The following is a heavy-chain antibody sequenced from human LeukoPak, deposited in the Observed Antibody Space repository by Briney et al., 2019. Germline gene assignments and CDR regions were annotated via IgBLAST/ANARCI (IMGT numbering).Heavy chain of an antibody. Sequence: GGSLRLSCVASGFNFSRYDMHWVRQAPGKGREGVAFVRFDGRETFYADSVKGRLTVSRDNSTTNLYLQMNYLSPDDTAVYYCAKSAVRGLPVLGNWGQGTLVTVSS. V-gene: IGHV3-30*02. J-gene: IGHJ4*02. CDR1: GFNFSRYD. CDR2: VRFDGRET. CDR3: AKSAVRGLPVLGN. D-gene: IGHD2-21*02.